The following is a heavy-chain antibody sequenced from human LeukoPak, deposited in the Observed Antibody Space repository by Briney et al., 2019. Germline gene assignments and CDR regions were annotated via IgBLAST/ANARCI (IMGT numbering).Heavy chain of an antibody. CDR1: GGSISSSSYY. CDR2: INYSGST. J-gene: IGHJ1*01. V-gene: IGHV4-39*07. CDR3: ARDYRLTQIQY. Sequence: PSETLSLTCTVSGGSISSSSYYWGWIRQPPGKGLEWIGSINYSGSTYYNPSLKSRVTISVDRSKNQFSLKLSSVTAADTAVYYCARDYRLTQIQYWGQGTLVTVSS. D-gene: IGHD1-26*01.